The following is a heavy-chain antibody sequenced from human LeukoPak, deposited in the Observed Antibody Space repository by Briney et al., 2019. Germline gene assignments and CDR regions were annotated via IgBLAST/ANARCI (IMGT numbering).Heavy chain of an antibody. D-gene: IGHD4-23*01. CDR2: ISYDGSNK. CDR1: GFTFSSYG. CDR3: ARAGGNSDPSYAEYFQH. Sequence: PGRSLRLSCAASGFTFSSYGMHWVRQAPGKGLEWVAVISYDGSNKYYADSVKGRFTISRDNSKNTLYLQMNSLRAEDTAVYYCARAGGNSDPSYAEYFQHWGQGTLVTVSS. J-gene: IGHJ1*01. V-gene: IGHV3-30*03.